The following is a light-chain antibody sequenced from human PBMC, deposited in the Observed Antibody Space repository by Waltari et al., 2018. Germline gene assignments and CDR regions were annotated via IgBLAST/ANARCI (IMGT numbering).Light chain of an antibody. CDR2: TNN. CDR1: RPHHGNNH. CDR3: AAWDDSLNGLYV. V-gene: IGLV1-44*01. J-gene: IGLJ1*01. Sequence: QSVMPQPPSAPGTPGQRLTLPCSRSRPHHGNNHRNWYQQLPGTAPKLLIDTNNQRPSGVPDRFSGSKSGTSASLAISGLQSEDEADYYCAAWDDSLNGLYVFGTGTKVTVL.